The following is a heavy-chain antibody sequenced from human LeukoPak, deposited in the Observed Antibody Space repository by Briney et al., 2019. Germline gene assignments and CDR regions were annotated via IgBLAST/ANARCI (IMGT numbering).Heavy chain of an antibody. CDR3: ARTNKVAFDI. CDR2: IYYSGST. CDR1: GGSLSSSSYY. V-gene: IGHV4-39*01. J-gene: IGHJ3*02. Sequence: SETLSLTCTVSGGSLSSSSYYWGWIRQPPGKGLEWIGSIYYSGSTYYNPSLKSRVTISVDTSKNQFSLKLSSVTAADTAVYYCARTNKVAFDIWGQGTMVTVSS.